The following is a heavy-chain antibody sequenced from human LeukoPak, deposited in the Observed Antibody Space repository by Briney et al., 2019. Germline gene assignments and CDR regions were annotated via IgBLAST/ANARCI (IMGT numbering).Heavy chain of an antibody. Sequence: GGSLRPSCAASGFTFNNYGMHWVRQAPGKGLEWVAFIRYNGNNQYYADSVKGRFTISRDNSKNTLYLQMNSLKGDDTAVYYCAKDSAFYYIDVWGKGTTVIISS. D-gene: IGHD3-10*01. CDR2: IRYNGNNQ. V-gene: IGHV3-30*02. CDR3: AKDSAFYYIDV. J-gene: IGHJ6*03. CDR1: GFTFNNYG.